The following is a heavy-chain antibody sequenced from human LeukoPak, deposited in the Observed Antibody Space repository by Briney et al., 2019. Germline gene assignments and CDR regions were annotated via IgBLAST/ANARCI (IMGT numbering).Heavy chain of an antibody. Sequence: GGSLRLSCAASGFTFSSYSMNWVRHAPGKGLEWVSSISSSSSYIYYADSVKGRFTISRDNAKNSLYLQMNSLRAEDTAAYYCARAPNYGSGRILDYWGQGTLVTVSS. CDR1: GFTFSSYS. CDR2: ISSSSSYI. D-gene: IGHD3-10*01. V-gene: IGHV3-21*01. J-gene: IGHJ4*02. CDR3: ARAPNYGSGRILDY.